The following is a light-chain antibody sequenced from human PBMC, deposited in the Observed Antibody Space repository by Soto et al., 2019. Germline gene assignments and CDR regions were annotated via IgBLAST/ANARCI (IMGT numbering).Light chain of an antibody. CDR3: QPYNSPWT. CDR2: RAS. CDR1: QTIYSN. Sequence: LGGTQSPAPLSVSPGERATFFCRANQTIYSNVAWYQQRPGQPPRLLVPRASILESGVPSRFSGSGSGTEFTPTISSLPPEDSATYYCQPYNSPWTFGQGTKVDIK. J-gene: IGKJ1*01. V-gene: IGKV3-15*01.